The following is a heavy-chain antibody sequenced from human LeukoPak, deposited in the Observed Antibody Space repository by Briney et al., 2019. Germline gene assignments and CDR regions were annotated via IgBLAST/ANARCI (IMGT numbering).Heavy chain of an antibody. CDR2: IKQDGSEE. Sequence: GGSLRLSCSASGFSFSAYWMSWVRQAPGKGLEWVANIKQDGSEEHYVDSVKGQFTISRDNAKNSLYLQMNSLRAKDTAVYYCARDTPGEESHWGQGTLVTVPS. CDR1: GFSFSAYW. J-gene: IGHJ4*02. CDR3: ARDTPGEESH. D-gene: IGHD2-2*01. V-gene: IGHV3-7*01.